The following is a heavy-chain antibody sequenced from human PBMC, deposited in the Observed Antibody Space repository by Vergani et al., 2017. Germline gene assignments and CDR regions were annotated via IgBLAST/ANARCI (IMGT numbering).Heavy chain of an antibody. Sequence: QVQLVESGGGVVQPGRSLRLSCAASGCTFSSYAMHWVRQAPGKGLEWVAVISYDGSNKYYADSVKGRFTISRDNSKNTLYLQMNSLRAEDTAVYYCARGYCSSTSCHDAFDIWGQGTMVTVSS. CDR2: ISYDGSNK. J-gene: IGHJ3*02. D-gene: IGHD2-2*01. CDR3: ARGYCSSTSCHDAFDI. CDR1: GCTFSSYA. V-gene: IGHV3-30-3*01.